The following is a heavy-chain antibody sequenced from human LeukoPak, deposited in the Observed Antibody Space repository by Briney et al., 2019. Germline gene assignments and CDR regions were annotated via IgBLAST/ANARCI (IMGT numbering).Heavy chain of an antibody. CDR2: IYHSGST. CDR3: ARRNSSGIAAAGIAFDI. CDR1: GGSISSGGYY. D-gene: IGHD6-13*01. J-gene: IGHJ3*02. V-gene: IGHV4-31*03. Sequence: SETLSLTCTVSGGSISSGGYYWSWIRQHPGKGLEWIGYIYHSGSTYYNPSLKSRVTISVDRSKNQFSLKLSSVTAADTAVYYCARRNSSGIAAAGIAFDIWGQGTMVTVSS.